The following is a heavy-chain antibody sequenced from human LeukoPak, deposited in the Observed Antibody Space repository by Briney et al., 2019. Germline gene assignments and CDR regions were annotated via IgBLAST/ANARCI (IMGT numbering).Heavy chain of an antibody. J-gene: IGHJ4*02. V-gene: IGHV4-59*01. CDR2: IYYSGNT. CDR1: GGSISSYY. CDR3: ARSGTLTGYLF. Sequence: PSETLSLTCTVSGGSISSYYWCWIRQAPGKGLEWIGYIYYSGNTNYNPSLQSRVTISVDTSKNQFSLKLSSVTAADTAVYYCARSGTLTGYLFWGQGTLVTVSS. D-gene: IGHD3-9*01.